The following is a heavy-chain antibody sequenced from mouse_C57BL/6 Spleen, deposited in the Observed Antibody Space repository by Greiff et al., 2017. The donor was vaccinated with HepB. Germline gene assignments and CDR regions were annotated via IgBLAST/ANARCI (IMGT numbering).Heavy chain of an antibody. CDR3: TRNLWSYYYAMDY. D-gene: IGHD1-1*02. V-gene: IGHV6-6*01. CDR2: IRNKANNHAT. J-gene: IGHJ4*01. Sequence: EVKVEESGGGLVQPGGSMKLSCAASGFTFSDAWMDWVRQSPETGLEWVAEIRNKANNHATYYAESVKGRFTISRDDSKSSVYLQMNSLRAEDTGIYYCTRNLWSYYYAMDYWGQGTSVTVSS. CDR1: GFTFSDAW.